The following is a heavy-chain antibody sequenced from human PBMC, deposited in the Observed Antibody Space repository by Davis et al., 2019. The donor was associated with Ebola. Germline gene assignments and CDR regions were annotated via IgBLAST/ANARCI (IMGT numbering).Heavy chain of an antibody. V-gene: IGHV3-66*01. CDR2: IYSGGST. CDR3: ARDGSSWYGSLYYGMDV. Sequence: GGSLRLSCAASGFTVSSNYMSWVRQAPGKGLEWVSVIYSGGSTYYADSVKGRFTISRDNSKNTLYLQRNSLRAEDTAVYYCARDGSSWYGSLYYGMDVWGQGTTVTVSS. J-gene: IGHJ6*02. CDR1: GFTVSSNY. D-gene: IGHD6-13*01.